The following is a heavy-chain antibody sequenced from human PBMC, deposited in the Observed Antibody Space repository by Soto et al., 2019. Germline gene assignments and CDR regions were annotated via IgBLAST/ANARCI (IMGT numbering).Heavy chain of an antibody. CDR1: GFTFSSYG. Sequence: SLRLSCAASGFTFSSYGMHWVRQAPGKGLEWVAVISYDGSNKYYADSVKGRFTISRDNSKNTLYLQMNSLRAEGTAVYYCAKSLNAPPYYYYGMDVWGQGTTVTVSS. J-gene: IGHJ6*02. V-gene: IGHV3-30*18. CDR2: ISYDGSNK. CDR3: AKSLNAPPYYYYGMDV.